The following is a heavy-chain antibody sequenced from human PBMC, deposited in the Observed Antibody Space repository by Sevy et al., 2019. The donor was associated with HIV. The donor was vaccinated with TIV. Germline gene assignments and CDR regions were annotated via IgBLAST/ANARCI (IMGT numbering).Heavy chain of an antibody. V-gene: IGHV3-48*03. J-gene: IGHJ4*02. CDR2: ISSSGSTI. CDR3: ARDVYRYSYGYREFDY. CDR1: GFTFSSYE. D-gene: IGHD5-18*01. Sequence: GGSLRLSCAASGFTFSSYEMNWVRQAPGKGLEWVSYISSSGSTIYYADSVKGRFTISRDNAKNSLYLQMNSLRAEDTAVYYCARDVYRYSYGYREFDYWGQGTLVTVSS.